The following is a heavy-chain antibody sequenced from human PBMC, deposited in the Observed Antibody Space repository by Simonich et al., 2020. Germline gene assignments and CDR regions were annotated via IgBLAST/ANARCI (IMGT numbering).Heavy chain of an antibody. Sequence: EVQLVESGGGLVKPGGSLRLSCAASGFTFSSYIMNWVRQAPGKGLDGVSSISSSSSYIYYADSGKGRFTISRDNAKNSLYLQMNSLRAEDTAVYYCAREIEAGNAFDIWGQGTMVTVSS. V-gene: IGHV3-21*01. CDR2: ISSSSSYI. CDR3: AREIEAGNAFDI. J-gene: IGHJ3*02. CDR1: GFTFSSYI.